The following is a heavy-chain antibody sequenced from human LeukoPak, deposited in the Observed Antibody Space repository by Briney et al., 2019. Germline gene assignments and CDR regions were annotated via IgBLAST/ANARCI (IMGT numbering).Heavy chain of an antibody. Sequence: ASVKVSCKASGYTFTSYDINWVRQATGQGPEWMGWMNPNSGNTGYAQKFQGRVTMTRNTSISTAYMELSSLRSEDTAVYYCARRIAAAGTLDYWGQGTLVTVSS. CDR1: GYTFTSYD. J-gene: IGHJ4*02. CDR2: MNPNSGNT. D-gene: IGHD6-13*01. CDR3: ARRIAAAGTLDY. V-gene: IGHV1-8*01.